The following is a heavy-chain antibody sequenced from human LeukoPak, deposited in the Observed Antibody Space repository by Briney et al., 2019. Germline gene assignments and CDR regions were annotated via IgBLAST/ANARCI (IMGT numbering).Heavy chain of an antibody. CDR1: GFTFSSHG. CDR3: ARDREDAFDY. D-gene: IGHD5-24*01. Sequence: GGSLRLSCAASGFTFSSHGMHWVRQATGKGLEWVAVIWYDGSNKYYADSVKGRFTISRDNSKNALYLQMNSLRAEDTAVYYCARDREDAFDYWGQGTLVTVSS. V-gene: IGHV3-33*01. CDR2: IWYDGSNK. J-gene: IGHJ4*02.